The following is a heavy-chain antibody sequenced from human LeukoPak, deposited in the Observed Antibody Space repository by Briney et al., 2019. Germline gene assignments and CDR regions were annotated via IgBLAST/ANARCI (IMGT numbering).Heavy chain of an antibody. CDR3: ARLSYYYYYMDV. CDR1: GGSISSYY. D-gene: IGHD3-10*01. V-gene: IGHV4-59*08. CDR2: MYYSGGT. J-gene: IGHJ6*03. Sequence: SETLSLTCTVSGGSISSYYWSWIRQPPGKGLECIGYMYYSGGTNYNPSLKSRVTISVDTSNNQFSLKLSSVTAADTAVYYCARLSYYYYYMDVWGRGTTVTVSS.